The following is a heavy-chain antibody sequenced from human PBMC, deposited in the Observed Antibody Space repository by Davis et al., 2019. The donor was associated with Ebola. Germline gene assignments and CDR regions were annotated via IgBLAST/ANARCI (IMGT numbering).Heavy chain of an antibody. V-gene: IGHV4-39*01. J-gene: IGHJ3*02. D-gene: IGHD1-26*01. CDR3: ARPWYSGTYYDAYDI. CDR2: FSYGDNTH. Sequence: SETLSLTCTVSGGSISSVGYYWGWIRQPPGKGLEWVGSFSYGDNTHYYNPSLRSRVTISVDTSRNQFSLKLSSATAADTAVYYCARPWYSGTYYDAYDIWGQGTMVAVSS. CDR1: GGSISSVGYY.